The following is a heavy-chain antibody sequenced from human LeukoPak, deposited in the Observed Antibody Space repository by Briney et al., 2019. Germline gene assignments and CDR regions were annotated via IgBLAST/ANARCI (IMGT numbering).Heavy chain of an antibody. D-gene: IGHD6-19*01. V-gene: IGHV3-23*01. CDR1: GFTFSSSA. CDR3: AKGVSGWYVLDY. J-gene: IGHJ4*02. CDR2: ISGSGGST. Sequence: GGSLRLSCAASGFTFSSSAMSWVRQAPGKGLEWVSAISGSGGSTYYPDSVKGRFTISRDNSKNTLYLQMNSLRVEDTAVYYCAKGVSGWYVLDYWGQGALVTVSS.